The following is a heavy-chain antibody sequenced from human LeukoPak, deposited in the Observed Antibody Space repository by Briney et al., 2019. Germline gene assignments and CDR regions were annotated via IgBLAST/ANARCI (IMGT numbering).Heavy chain of an antibody. D-gene: IGHD6-13*01. CDR3: ARDRAAARMDV. J-gene: IGHJ6*04. CDR1: GFTFRSHG. Sequence: GGSLRLSCAASGFTFRSHGMYWVRQAPGKGLEWVAIIWYDGSNKYYADSVKGRFTISRDNSKNTLYLQMNSLGAEDTAVYYCARDRAAARMDVWGKGTTVTVSS. V-gene: IGHV3-33*01. CDR2: IWYDGSNK.